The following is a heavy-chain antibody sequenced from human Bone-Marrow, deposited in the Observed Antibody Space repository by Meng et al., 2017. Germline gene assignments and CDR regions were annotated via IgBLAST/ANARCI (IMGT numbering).Heavy chain of an antibody. J-gene: IGHJ4*02. D-gene: IGHD6-13*01. V-gene: IGHV3-15*04. CDR1: GLSFTDAW. Sequence: EVALVGSGGGLVKPGGSLRLSCVASGLSFTDAWMSWVRQASGKGLEWVGRIERKRDGGTTDYAAPVKGRFTISRDDSKNTLYLQMNSLISEDTAVYFCATGAAAADHWGQGTLVTVSS. CDR2: IERKRDGGTT. CDR3: ATGAAAADH.